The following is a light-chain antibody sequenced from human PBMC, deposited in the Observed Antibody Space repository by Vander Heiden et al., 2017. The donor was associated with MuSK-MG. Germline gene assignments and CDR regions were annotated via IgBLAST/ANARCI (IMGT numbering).Light chain of an antibody. CDR2: SGS. CDR1: QSLLHSNGYNY. Sequence: DIVMTQSPLSLPVTPGEPASISCRSSQSLLHSNGYNYVDWYMQKPGQSPQLLIYSGSNRASGVPARFSGSGSGTDFTLKISRVEAEDVGVYYCMQALQTPRTFGQGTRVEIK. J-gene: IGKJ1*01. CDR3: MQALQTPRT. V-gene: IGKV2-28*01.